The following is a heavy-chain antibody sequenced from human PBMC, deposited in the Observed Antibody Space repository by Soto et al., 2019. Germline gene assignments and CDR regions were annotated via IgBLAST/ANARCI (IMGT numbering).Heavy chain of an antibody. V-gene: IGHV1-69*01. Sequence: QVQLVQSGAEVKKPGSSVKVSCKASGGTFSSYAISWVRQAPGQGLEWMGGIIPIFGTANYAQKCQGRVTITADESTSTAYMELSRLRSEDTAVYYCARRRPPIAVAGYFDYWGQGTLVTVSS. CDR1: GGTFSSYA. CDR2: IIPIFGTA. CDR3: ARRRPPIAVAGYFDY. D-gene: IGHD6-19*01. J-gene: IGHJ4*02.